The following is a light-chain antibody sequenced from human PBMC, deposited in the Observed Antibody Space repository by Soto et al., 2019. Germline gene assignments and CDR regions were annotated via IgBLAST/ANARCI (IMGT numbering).Light chain of an antibody. Sequence: QSVLAQPASVSGSPGQSITISCTGTSSDVGAYNAVSWYQQRPGKAPQVIIYKGTKRPSGVSNRFSGSVSGNAASLTVSGLQDDEEAEHFCCSSEPESTYVFGTGTKVTV. CDR3: CSSEPESTYV. CDR2: KGT. CDR1: SSDVGAYNA. V-gene: IGLV2-23*01. J-gene: IGLJ1*01.